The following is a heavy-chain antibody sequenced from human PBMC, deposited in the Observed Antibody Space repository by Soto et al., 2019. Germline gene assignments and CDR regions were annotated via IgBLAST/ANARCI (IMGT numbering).Heavy chain of an antibody. CDR1: GFTFSSYA. J-gene: IGHJ6*02. Sequence: PGGSLRLSCAASGFTFSSYAMSWVRQAPGKGLEWVSAISGSGGSTYYADSVKGRFTISRDNSKNTLYLQMNSLRAEDTAVYYCAKDRGEIVVVPAATYYYYYGMDVWGQGTTVTVSS. CDR3: AKDRGEIVVVPAATYYYYYGMDV. CDR2: ISGSGGST. D-gene: IGHD2-2*01. V-gene: IGHV3-23*01.